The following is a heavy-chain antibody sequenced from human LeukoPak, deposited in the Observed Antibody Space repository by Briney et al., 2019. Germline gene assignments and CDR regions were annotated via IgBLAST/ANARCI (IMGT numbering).Heavy chain of an antibody. V-gene: IGHV1-46*01. CDR3: ATGVEMAPTFDY. CDR2: INPSGGST. J-gene: IGHJ4*02. D-gene: IGHD5-24*01. Sequence: GASVKVSCKASGYTFTSYYIHWVRQAPGQGLEWMGIINPSGGSTSYAQKFQGRVTMTRDTSTSTVYMELSSLRSEDTAVYYCATGVEMAPTFDYWGQGTLVTVSS. CDR1: GYTFTSYY.